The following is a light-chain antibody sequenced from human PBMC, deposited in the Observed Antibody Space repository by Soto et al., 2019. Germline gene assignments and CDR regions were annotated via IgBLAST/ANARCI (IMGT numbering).Light chain of an antibody. CDR1: ESVSGSY. CDR3: QQYGRT. V-gene: IGKV3-20*01. CDR2: GAS. J-gene: IGKJ1*01. Sequence: PGERAALSCRASESVSGSYIAWYQQKVGQSPRLLIYGASNRATGIPDRFSGSGSGTDFTLTISRLEPEDFAMYYCQQYGRTFDLGTKVEMK.